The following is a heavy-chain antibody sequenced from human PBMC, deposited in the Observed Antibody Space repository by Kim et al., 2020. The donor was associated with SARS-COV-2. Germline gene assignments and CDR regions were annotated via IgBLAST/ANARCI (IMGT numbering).Heavy chain of an antibody. CDR2: INHSGST. Sequence: SETLSLTCAVYGGSFSGYYWSWIRQPPGKGLEWIGEINHSGSTNYNPSLKSRVTISVDTSKNQFSLKLSSVTAADTAVYYCARDGPSSPADERYFDYWGQGTLVTVSS. J-gene: IGHJ4*02. CDR1: GGSFSGYY. V-gene: IGHV4-34*01. D-gene: IGHD6-13*01. CDR3: ARDGPSSPADERYFDY.